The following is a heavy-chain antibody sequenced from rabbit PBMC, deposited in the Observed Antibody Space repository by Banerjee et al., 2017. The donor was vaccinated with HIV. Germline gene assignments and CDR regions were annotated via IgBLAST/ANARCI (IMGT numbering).Heavy chain of an antibody. D-gene: IGHD2-1*01. Sequence: QEQLVESGGGLVQPGGSLKISCKASGFSLSNNYVMCWVRRAPGKGLEWIACINSNTGNTVDASWAKGPFTISKTSSTTVTLQMTSLTAADTATYFCARGGAGDGWGFESTLWGPGTLVTVS. J-gene: IGHJ4*01. CDR3: ARGGAGDGWGFESTL. CDR2: INSNTGNT. CDR1: GFSLSNNYV. V-gene: IGHV1S45*01.